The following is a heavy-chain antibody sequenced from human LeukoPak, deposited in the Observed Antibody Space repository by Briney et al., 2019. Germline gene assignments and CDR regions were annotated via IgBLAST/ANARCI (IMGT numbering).Heavy chain of an antibody. CDR1: GGSISSGGYS. Sequence: SQTLSLTCAVSGGSISSGGYSWSWIRQPPGKGLEWIGYIYHSGSTYYNPSLKSRVTISVDRSKNQFSLKLSSVTAADTAVYYCARVPPHYYYGMDVWGQGTLVTVSS. J-gene: IGHJ6*02. V-gene: IGHV4-30-2*01. CDR2: IYHSGST. CDR3: ARVPPHYYYGMDV.